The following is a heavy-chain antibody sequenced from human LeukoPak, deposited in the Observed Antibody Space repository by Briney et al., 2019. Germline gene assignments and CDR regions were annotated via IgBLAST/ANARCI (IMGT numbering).Heavy chain of an antibody. D-gene: IGHD6-13*01. CDR1: GGSISSYY. V-gene: IGHV4-59*01. CDR2: IYDTGST. Sequence: SETLSLTCTVSGGSISSYYWSWIRQPPGKGLEWIGYIYDTGSTHYTPSLKSRVTISVDTSKNQFSLKLTSVTAADTAVYYCARARSSSIYYFDYWGQGTLVTVSS. CDR3: ARARSSSIYYFDY. J-gene: IGHJ4*02.